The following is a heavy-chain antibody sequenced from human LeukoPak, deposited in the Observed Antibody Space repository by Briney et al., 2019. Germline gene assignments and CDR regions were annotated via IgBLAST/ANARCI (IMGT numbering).Heavy chain of an antibody. CDR3: ASYSAYAQ. CDR1: GYTFTSYG. V-gene: IGHV1-18*01. CDR2: ISAYNGNT. D-gene: IGHD5-12*01. J-gene: IGHJ4*02. Sequence: ASVKVSCKASGYTFTSYGISWVRQAPGQGLEWMGWISAYNGNTNYAQKLQGRVTMTTDTSTSTAYMELSGLTSEDTAVYYCASYSAYAQWGQGTLVTVSS.